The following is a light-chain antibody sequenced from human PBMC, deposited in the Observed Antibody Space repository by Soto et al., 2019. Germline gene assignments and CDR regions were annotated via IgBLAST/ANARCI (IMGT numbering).Light chain of an antibody. V-gene: IGKV3-15*01. CDR3: QQYNNWPRT. Sequence: EIVMTQSPATLSVSPGERATLSCRASQSVSSNLAWYQQKPGQAPRLLIYGASTRATGIPARFSGSGSGTDFTPTIRSLQSEDFAVYYCQQYNNWPRTFGQGTKVEIK. J-gene: IGKJ1*01. CDR1: QSVSSN. CDR2: GAS.